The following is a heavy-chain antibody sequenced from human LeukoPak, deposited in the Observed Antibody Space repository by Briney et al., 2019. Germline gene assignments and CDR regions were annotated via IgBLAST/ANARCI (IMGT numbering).Heavy chain of an antibody. CDR1: GGSISSYY. CDR3: ARCAFWSGYADWFDP. D-gene: IGHD3-3*01. Sequence: SETLSLTCTVSGGSISSYYWSWIRQPAGKGLEWIGRIYTSGSTNYNPSLRSRVTMSVDTSKNQFSLKLSSVTAADTAVHYCARCAFWSGYADWFDPWGQGTLVTVSS. CDR2: IYTSGST. J-gene: IGHJ5*02. V-gene: IGHV4-4*07.